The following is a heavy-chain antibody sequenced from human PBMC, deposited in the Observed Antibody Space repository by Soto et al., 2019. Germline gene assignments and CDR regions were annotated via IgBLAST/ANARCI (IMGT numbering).Heavy chain of an antibody. D-gene: IGHD5-12*01. Sequence: SETLSLTCTVSGGSISSGGYYWSWIRQHPGKGLEWIGYIYYSGSTYYNPSLKSRVTISVDTSKNQFSLKLSSVTAADTAVYYCARGPTVRRDGYNFDYWGQGALVTVSS. J-gene: IGHJ4*02. CDR3: ARGPTVRRDGYNFDY. CDR2: IYYSGST. CDR1: GGSISSGGYY. V-gene: IGHV4-31*03.